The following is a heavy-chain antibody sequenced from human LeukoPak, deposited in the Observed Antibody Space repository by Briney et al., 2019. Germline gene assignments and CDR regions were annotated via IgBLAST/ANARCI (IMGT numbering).Heavy chain of an antibody. J-gene: IGHJ4*02. D-gene: IGHD6-25*01. V-gene: IGHV4-4*02. CDR2: VHLDGRT. Sequence: RSSETLSLTCGVSGGSVSSINRWTWIRQPPGKGLEWIGEVHLDGRTNFNPSLKSRLTMSVDLSENHVSLKLTSVTAADTAVYYCAREGGFYRPLDYSGQGTLVTVSS. CDR1: GGSVSSINR. CDR3: AREGGFYRPLDY.